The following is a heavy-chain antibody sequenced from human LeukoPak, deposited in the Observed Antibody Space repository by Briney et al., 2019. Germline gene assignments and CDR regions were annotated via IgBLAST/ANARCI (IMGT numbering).Heavy chain of an antibody. V-gene: IGHV1-18*01. CDR1: GYTFTSYG. CDR2: ISAYNGNT. Sequence: ASVKVSCKASGYTFTSYGISWVRQAPGQGLEWMGWISAYNGNTNYAQKFQGRVTITRNTSISTAYMELSSLRSEDTAVYYCARGYDYWGQGTLVTVSS. J-gene: IGHJ4*02. CDR3: ARGYDY.